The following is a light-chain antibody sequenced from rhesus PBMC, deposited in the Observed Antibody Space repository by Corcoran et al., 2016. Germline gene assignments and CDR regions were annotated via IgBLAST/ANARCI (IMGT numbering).Light chain of an antibody. Sequence: DIQMTQSPSSLSASVGDTVTNTCRASQSIRNWLAWYQQEPGKAPKFLIYKASSLQSGVPSRFSGSGSGTDFHLTISSMQSEDFATYSCQQYSSSPLTFGGGTQVDLK. J-gene: IGKJ4*01. CDR3: QQYSSSPLT. CDR2: KAS. V-gene: IGKV1-22*01. CDR1: QSIRNW.